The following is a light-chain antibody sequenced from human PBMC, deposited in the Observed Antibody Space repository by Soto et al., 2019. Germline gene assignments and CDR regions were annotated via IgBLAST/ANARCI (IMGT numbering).Light chain of an antibody. CDR1: QSISSW. V-gene: IGKV1-5*01. CDR3: QQYNSYPFT. J-gene: IGKJ3*01. Sequence: DIQMTQSPSTLSASVGDRVTITCRASQSISSWFAWYQQKPGKAPKLLIYDASSLESGVPSRFSCSGSGTEFTLTISSLQPDDFATYYCQQYNSYPFTFGPGTKVDIK. CDR2: DAS.